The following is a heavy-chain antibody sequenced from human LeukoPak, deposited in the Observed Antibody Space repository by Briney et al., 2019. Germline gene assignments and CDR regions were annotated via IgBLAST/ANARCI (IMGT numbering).Heavy chain of an antibody. J-gene: IGHJ4*02. CDR1: GGTFSSYA. CDR3: ARDLGCSGGSCYEEIDY. CDR2: IIPIFGTA. V-gene: IGHV1-69*13. D-gene: IGHD2-15*01. Sequence: SVKVSCKASGGTFSSYAISWVRQAPGQGLEWMGGIIPIFGTANYAQKFQGRVTITADESTSTAYMELRSLRSDDTAVYYCARDLGCSGGSCYEEIDYWGQGTLVTVSS.